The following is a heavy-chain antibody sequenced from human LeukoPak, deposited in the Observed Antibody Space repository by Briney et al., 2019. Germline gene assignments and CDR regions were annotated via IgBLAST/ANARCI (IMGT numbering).Heavy chain of an antibody. D-gene: IGHD2-15*01. CDR2: LSVYNGNT. Sequence: GASVKVSCKASGYTSTSNGISWVRQHPGQGLEWMGWLSVYNGNTNYAQKLQGRVTMTTDTSTSTTYMELRCLRSDDTAVYYCARDCSGGSCYDLDYWGQGTLVTVSS. CDR1: GYTSTSNG. J-gene: IGHJ4*02. CDR3: ARDCSGGSCYDLDY. V-gene: IGHV1-18*01.